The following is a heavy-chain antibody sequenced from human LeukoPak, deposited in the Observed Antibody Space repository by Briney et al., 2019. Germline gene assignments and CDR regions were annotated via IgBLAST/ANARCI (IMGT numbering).Heavy chain of an antibody. Sequence: GGSLRLSCAASGFTFSSYGMSWVRQAPGKGLEWVSAISGSGGSTYYADSVKGRFTISRDNSKDRLFLQMNSLRAEDTAVYYCAKDPGGVIAYYFDYWGQGTLVTVSA. V-gene: IGHV3-23*01. CDR1: GFTFSSYG. J-gene: IGHJ4*02. CDR3: AKDPGGVIAYYFDY. CDR2: ISGSGGST. D-gene: IGHD3-16*02.